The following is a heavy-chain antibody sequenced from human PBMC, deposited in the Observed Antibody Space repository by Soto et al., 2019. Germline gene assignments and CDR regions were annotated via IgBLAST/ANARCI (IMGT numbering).Heavy chain of an antibody. CDR3: AKAGTTVTPTYYYYYMDV. CDR2: ISGSGGST. D-gene: IGHD4-17*01. V-gene: IGHV3-23*01. Sequence: EVQLLESGGGLVQPGGSLRLSCAASGFTFSSYAMSWVRQAPGKGLEWVSAISGSGGSTYYADSVKGRFTISRDNSKHTLYLQMNSLRAEDTAVYYCAKAGTTVTPTYYYYYMDVWGKGTTVTVSS. J-gene: IGHJ6*03. CDR1: GFTFSSYA.